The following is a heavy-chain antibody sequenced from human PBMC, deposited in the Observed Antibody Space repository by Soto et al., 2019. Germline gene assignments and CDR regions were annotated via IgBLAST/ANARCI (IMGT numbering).Heavy chain of an antibody. V-gene: IGHV1-2*02. CDR3: AREESIAARPFDY. D-gene: IGHD6-6*01. J-gene: IGHJ4*02. Sequence: ASVKVSCKASGYTFTGYYMHWVRQAPGQGLEWMGWINPNSGGTNYAQKFQGRVTMTRDTSISTAYMELSGLRSDDTAVYYCAREESIAARPFDYWGQGTLVPVSS. CDR2: INPNSGGT. CDR1: GYTFTGYY.